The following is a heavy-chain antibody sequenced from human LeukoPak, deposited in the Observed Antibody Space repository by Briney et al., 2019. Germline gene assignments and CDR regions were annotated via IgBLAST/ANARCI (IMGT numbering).Heavy chain of an antibody. Sequence: GGALRLSCAASGFTFSSYIMNGGRQAPGKGLWWGSSISGMSIYIYYADSLKGRFTISRDNAKNSLYLQMNSLRAEDTAVYYCARTESIAALLFDYWGRGTLVTVSS. CDR1: GFTFSSYI. CDR3: ARTESIAALLFDY. V-gene: IGHV3-21*01. CDR2: ISGMSIYI. J-gene: IGHJ4*02. D-gene: IGHD6-6*01.